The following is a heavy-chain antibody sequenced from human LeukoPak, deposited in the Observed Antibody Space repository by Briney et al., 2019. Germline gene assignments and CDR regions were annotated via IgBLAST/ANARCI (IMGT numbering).Heavy chain of an antibody. D-gene: IGHD3-22*01. CDR1: GFNFDEYG. V-gene: IGHV3-20*04. Sequence: GGSLRLSCAASGFNFDEYGMSWVRQPPGKGLEWVSGISLNGGATGYADSVKGRFTISRDNAKNSLYLEMNSLRAEDTAVYYCVRGIGMMISWGQGTLVTVSS. CDR2: ISLNGGAT. CDR3: VRGIGMMIS. J-gene: IGHJ4*02.